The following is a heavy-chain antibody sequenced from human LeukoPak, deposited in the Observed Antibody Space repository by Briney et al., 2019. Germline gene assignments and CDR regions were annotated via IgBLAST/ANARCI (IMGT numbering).Heavy chain of an antibody. V-gene: IGHV4-30-2*01. CDR1: GGSISSGGYS. CDR2: IYHSGST. Sequence: SETLSLTCAVSGGSISSGGYSWSWIRQPPGKGPEWIGYIYHSGSTYYNPSLKSRVTISVDRSKNQFSLKLSSVTAADTAVYYCARGGYSYGYPSAFDIWGQGTMVTVSS. CDR3: ARGGYSYGYPSAFDI. D-gene: IGHD5-18*01. J-gene: IGHJ3*02.